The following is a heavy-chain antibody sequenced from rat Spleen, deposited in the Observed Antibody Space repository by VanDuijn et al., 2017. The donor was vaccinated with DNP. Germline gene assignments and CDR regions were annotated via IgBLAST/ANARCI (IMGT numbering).Heavy chain of an antibody. J-gene: IGHJ3*01. D-gene: IGHD1-6*01. CDR2: MNHNGDT. CDR1: GFSLTNYG. CDR3: TTGANTTTRFAY. Sequence: QVQLKESGPGLVQPSQTLSLACTVSGFSLTNYGVSWVRQPSGKGLEWMGRMNHNGDTAYNSALKSRLSISRDSSKNQVFLKMNSLQTDDTGTYFCTTGANTTTRFAYWGQGTLVTVSS. V-gene: IGHV2-63*01.